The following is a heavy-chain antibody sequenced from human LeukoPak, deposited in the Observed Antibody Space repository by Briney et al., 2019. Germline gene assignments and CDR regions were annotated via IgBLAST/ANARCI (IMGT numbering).Heavy chain of an antibody. CDR2: IDPNSGGT. Sequence: ASVKVSCKASGYTFTGYYMHWVRQAPGQGLEWLGWIDPNSGGTNYAQNFQGWVTMTRDTSISTAYMQLSSLRSDDTAVYYCAAGCSGDCYLDYWGQGTLVTVSS. D-gene: IGHD2-21*02. V-gene: IGHV1-2*04. CDR3: AAGCSGDCYLDY. J-gene: IGHJ4*02. CDR1: GYTFTGYY.